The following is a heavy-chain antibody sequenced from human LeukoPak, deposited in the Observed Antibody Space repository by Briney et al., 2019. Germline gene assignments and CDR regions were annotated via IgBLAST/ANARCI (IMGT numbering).Heavy chain of an antibody. V-gene: IGHV3-23*01. J-gene: IGHJ4*02. CDR2: ISGSSTST. CDR3: AKGDSSSPLYYFDY. CDR1: GFTFSSYA. Sequence: GGSLRLSCAASGFTFSSYAMSWVRQVPGKGLEWVSAISGSSTSTYYADSMKGRFTISRDNSKNTLYLQMNSLRADDTAVYYCAKGDSSSPLYYFDYWGQGTLVTVSS. D-gene: IGHD6-6*01.